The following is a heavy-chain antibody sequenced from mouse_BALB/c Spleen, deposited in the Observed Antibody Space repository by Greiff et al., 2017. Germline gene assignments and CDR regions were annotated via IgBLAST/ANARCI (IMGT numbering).Heavy chain of an antibody. CDR2: INPDSSTI. CDR3: ARPLITTVVAPYDAMDY. J-gene: IGHJ4*01. Sequence: EVKLQESGGGLVQPGGSLKLSCAASGFDFSRYWMSWVRQAPGKGLEWIGEINPDSSTINYTPSLKDKFIISRDNAKNTLYLQMSKVRSEDTALYYCARPLITTVVAPYDAMDYWGQGTSVTVSS. D-gene: IGHD1-1*01. CDR1: GFDFSRYW. V-gene: IGHV4-1*02.